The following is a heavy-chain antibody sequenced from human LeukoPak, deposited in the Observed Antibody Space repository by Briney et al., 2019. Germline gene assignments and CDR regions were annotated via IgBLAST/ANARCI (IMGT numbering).Heavy chain of an antibody. J-gene: IGHJ1*01. V-gene: IGHV3-21*01. CDR2: ISSSSSYI. Sequence: GGSLRLSCAASGFTFSSYGMHWVRQAPGKGLEWVSSISSSSSYIYYADSVKGRFTISRDNAKNSLYLQMNSLRAEDTAVYYCARDGDYCSSTSCYTRRPRGYFQHWGQGTLVTVSS. CDR1: GFTFSSYG. CDR3: ARDGDYCSSTSCYTRRPRGYFQH. D-gene: IGHD2-2*02.